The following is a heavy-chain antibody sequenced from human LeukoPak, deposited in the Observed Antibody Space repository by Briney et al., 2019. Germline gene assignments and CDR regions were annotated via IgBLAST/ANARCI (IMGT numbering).Heavy chain of an antibody. J-gene: IGHJ5*02. CDR1: GGTFSSYA. V-gene: IGHV1-69*06. D-gene: IGHD3-16*02. CDR2: IIPIFGTA. CDR3: ARGDRLAYDYVWGSYRYWFDP. Sequence: SVKVSCKASGGTFSSYAISWVRQAPGQGLEWMGGIIPIFGTANYAQKFQGRVTITADKSTSTAYMELSSLRSEDTAVYYCARGDRLAYDYVWGSYRYWFDPWGQGTLVTVSS.